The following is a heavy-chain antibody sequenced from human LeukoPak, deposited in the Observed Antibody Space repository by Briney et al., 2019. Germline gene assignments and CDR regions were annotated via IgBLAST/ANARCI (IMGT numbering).Heavy chain of an antibody. CDR2: INSDGSST. V-gene: IGHV3-74*01. Sequence: GGSLRLSCAASGFTFSSYWMHWVRQAPGKGLVWVSRINSDGSSTSYADSVKGRFTISRDNAKNTLYLQMNSLRAEDTAVYYCARVKYYYGSGSYYNVIIDAFDIWGQGTKVTVSS. D-gene: IGHD3-10*01. J-gene: IGHJ3*02. CDR3: ARVKYYYGSGSYYNVIIDAFDI. CDR1: GFTFSSYW.